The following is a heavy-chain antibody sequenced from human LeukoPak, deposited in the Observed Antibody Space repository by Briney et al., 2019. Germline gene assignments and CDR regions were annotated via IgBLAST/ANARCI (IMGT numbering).Heavy chain of an antibody. Sequence: ASVKVSCKASGYTFTSYYMHWVRQAPGQGLEWMGIINPSGGSTSYAQKFQGRVTMTRDMSTSTVYMELSSLRSEDTAVYYCARDLFLGYYGSGSYYNGGYYYYMDVWGKGTTVTVSS. CDR1: GYTFTSYY. CDR3: ARDLFLGYYGSGSYYNGGYYYYMDV. V-gene: IGHV1-46*01. CDR2: INPSGGST. J-gene: IGHJ6*03. D-gene: IGHD3-10*01.